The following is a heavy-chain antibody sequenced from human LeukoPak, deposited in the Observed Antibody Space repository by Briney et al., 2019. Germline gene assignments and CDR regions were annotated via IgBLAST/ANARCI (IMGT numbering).Heavy chain of an antibody. CDR1: GYTFTSYD. V-gene: IGHV1-8*01. J-gene: IGHJ4*02. CDR3: ARHVGIHLWSLYFDY. Sequence: ASVKVSCKASGYTFTSYDINWERQASGQGLEWMGWMNPNSGNTGYAQKFQGRVTMTINTAIGTAYMELSSLRSEDTAVYYCARHVGIHLWSLYFDYWGQGSLVTVSS. D-gene: IGHD5-18*01. CDR2: MNPNSGNT.